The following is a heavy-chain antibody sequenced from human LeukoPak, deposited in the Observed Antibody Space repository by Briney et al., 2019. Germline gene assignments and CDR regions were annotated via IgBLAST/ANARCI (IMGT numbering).Heavy chain of an antibody. CDR2: ISSSSSYI. D-gene: IGHD3-10*01. CDR1: GFTFSSYS. Sequence: GGSLRLSCAASGFTFSSYSMNWVRQAPGKGLEWVSSISSSSSYIYYADSVKGRFTISRDNAKNSLYLQMNSLRAEETAVYYCARDNRGAFDIWGQGTMVTVSS. CDR3: ARDNRGAFDI. V-gene: IGHV3-21*01. J-gene: IGHJ3*02.